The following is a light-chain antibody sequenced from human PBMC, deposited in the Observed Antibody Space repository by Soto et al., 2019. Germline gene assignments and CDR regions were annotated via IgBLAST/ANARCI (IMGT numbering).Light chain of an antibody. CDR2: GAS. Sequence: EIVLTQSPGTLSLSPGERATLSCRASQSITSNLAWYQQKLGQAPRLLIYGASTRATGISARFSGSGSGTEFTLTISSLQSEDFAIYYCQQYKNWPRTFGQGTKVDIK. V-gene: IGKV3-15*01. CDR3: QQYKNWPRT. CDR1: QSITSN. J-gene: IGKJ1*01.